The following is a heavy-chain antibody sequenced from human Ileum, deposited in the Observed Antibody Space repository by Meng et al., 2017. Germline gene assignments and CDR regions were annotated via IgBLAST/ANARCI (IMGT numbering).Heavy chain of an antibody. CDR1: GDSLFNNSAT. CDR2: TYYRSKWYN. D-gene: IGHD6-25*01. Sequence: QVKRQQSGPGVVKPPQTRALTCSISGDSLFNNSATWNWVRQSPSRGLEWMGRTYYRSKWYNDYALSVNSRITVNPDTSKNQISLQLNSVTPDDTAVYYCAREAHLAAFGHWGQGTLVTVSS. V-gene: IGHV6-1*01. J-gene: IGHJ4*02. CDR3: AREAHLAAFGH.